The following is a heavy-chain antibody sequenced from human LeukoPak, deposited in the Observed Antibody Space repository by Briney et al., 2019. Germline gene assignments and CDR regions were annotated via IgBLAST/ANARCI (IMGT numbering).Heavy chain of an antibody. CDR2: IRYDGSNK. CDR3: AKTPRGYRYGYADY. V-gene: IGHV3-30*02. Sequence: GGSLRLSCAASGFTFSSYGMHWVRQAPGKGLEWVAFIRYDGSNKYYADSVKGRFTLSRDNSKNTLYLQMNSLRAEDTAVYYCAKTPRGYRYGYADYWGQGTLVTVSS. J-gene: IGHJ4*02. CDR1: GFTFSSYG. D-gene: IGHD5-18*01.